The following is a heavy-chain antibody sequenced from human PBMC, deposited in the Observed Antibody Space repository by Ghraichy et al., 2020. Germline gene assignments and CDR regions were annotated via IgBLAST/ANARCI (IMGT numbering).Heavy chain of an antibody. CDR1: GGSFSGYY. V-gene: IGHV4-34*01. D-gene: IGHD2-2*01. Sequence: SETLSLTCAVYGGSFSGYYWSWIRQPPGKGLEWIGEINHSGSTNYNPSLKSRVTISVDTSKNQFSLKLSSVTAADTAVYYCARSVGYCSSTSCYGYFDYWGQGTLVTVSS. CDR2: INHSGST. J-gene: IGHJ4*02. CDR3: ARSVGYCSSTSCYGYFDY.